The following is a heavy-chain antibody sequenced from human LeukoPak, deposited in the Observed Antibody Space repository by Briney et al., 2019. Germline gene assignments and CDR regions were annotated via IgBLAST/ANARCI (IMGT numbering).Heavy chain of an antibody. V-gene: IGHV4-30-4*01. D-gene: IGHD4-17*01. CDR2: IYYSGST. Sequence: KSSQTLSLTCTVSGGSISSGDYYWSWIRLPPGKGLEWIGYIYYSGSTYYNPSLKSRVTISVDTSKNQFSLKLSSVTAADTAVYYCARVAAMYGDEAWGQGTLVTVSS. CDR3: ARVAAMYGDEA. J-gene: IGHJ5*02. CDR1: GGSISSGDYY.